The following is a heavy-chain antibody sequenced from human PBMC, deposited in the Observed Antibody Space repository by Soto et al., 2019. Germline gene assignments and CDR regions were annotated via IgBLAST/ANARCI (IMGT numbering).Heavy chain of an antibody. CDR2: IWYDGSNK. J-gene: IGHJ4*02. D-gene: IGHD2-21*02. Sequence: QVQLVESGGGVVQPGRSLRLSCAASGFTFSSYGMHWVRQAPGKGLEWVAVIWYDGSNKYYGDSVKGRFTISRDNSKNTLDLQMNILRAEDTAIYHCARYGGHSLDFWGQGTLVTVSS. CDR3: ARYGGHSLDF. CDR1: GFTFSSYG. V-gene: IGHV3-33*01.